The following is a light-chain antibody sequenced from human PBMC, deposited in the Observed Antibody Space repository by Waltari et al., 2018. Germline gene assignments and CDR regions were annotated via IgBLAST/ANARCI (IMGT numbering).Light chain of an antibody. Sequence: IVMTQSPDSLAVSLGERATINCHSSQTVFHSSNNKNYLAWYQQKPGQPPKLLIYWASTRESGVPDRFSGSGSGTDFTLTISSLQAEDVAVYYCQQYYSTCQFGQGTKVEIK. CDR1: QTVFHSSNNKNY. CDR2: WAS. V-gene: IGKV4-1*01. CDR3: QQYYSTCQ. J-gene: IGKJ1*01.